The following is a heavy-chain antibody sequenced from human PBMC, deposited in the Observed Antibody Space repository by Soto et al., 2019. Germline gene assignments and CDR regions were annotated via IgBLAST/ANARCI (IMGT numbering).Heavy chain of an antibody. D-gene: IGHD3-22*01. J-gene: IGHJ3*02. CDR3: ANQRSNYYDSSGYDRAAFDI. Sequence: PGGSLRLSCAASGFTFSSYGMHWVRQAPGKGLEWVAVISYDGSNKYYADSVKGRFTISRDNSKNTLYLQMNSLRAEDTAVYYCANQRSNYYDSSGYDRAAFDIWGQGTMVTVSS. V-gene: IGHV3-30*18. CDR2: ISYDGSNK. CDR1: GFTFSSYG.